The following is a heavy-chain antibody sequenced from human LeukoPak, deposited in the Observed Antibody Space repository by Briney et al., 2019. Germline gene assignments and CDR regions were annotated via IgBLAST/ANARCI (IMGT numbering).Heavy chain of an antibody. Sequence: GGSLRLSCAASGFTVSSNYMSWVRQAPGKGLEWVSAMSSSDDGRYYAASVRGRFTISRDTSRSTLYLQMNSLRAEDAAVYYCAKAPVTSCRGAFCYPFDYWGQGTLVTVPS. CDR1: GFTVSSNY. J-gene: IGHJ4*02. CDR2: MSSSDDGR. D-gene: IGHD2-15*01. V-gene: IGHV3-23*01. CDR3: AKAPVTSCRGAFCYPFDY.